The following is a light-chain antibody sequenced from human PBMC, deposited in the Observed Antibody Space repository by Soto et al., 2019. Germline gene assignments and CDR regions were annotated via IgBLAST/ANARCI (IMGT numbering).Light chain of an antibody. CDR3: CSCSNIRTVV. Sequence: QSLLTQPASLSGSPGQSITISCTGTTSDVGGYNYVTWYQQYPGQAPKIIIYDVNRRPPGVSDRFSGSKSGNTASLTVSDLQAGDEADYCCCSCSNIRTVVFGGGTKVTGL. J-gene: IGLJ1*01. V-gene: IGLV2-14*03. CDR2: DVN. CDR1: TSDVGGYNY.